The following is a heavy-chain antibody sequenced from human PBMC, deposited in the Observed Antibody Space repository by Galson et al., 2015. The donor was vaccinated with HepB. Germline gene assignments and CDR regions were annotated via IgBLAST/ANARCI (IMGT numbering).Heavy chain of an antibody. V-gene: IGHV4-31*03. CDR1: GGSISSGGYY. D-gene: IGHD1-26*01. Sequence: LSLTCTVSGGSISSGGYYWSWIHQHPGKGLEWIGYIYYSGSTYYNPSLKSRVTISVDTSKNQFSLKLSSVTAADTAVYYCARTKNQVGATNPVAFDIWGQGTMVTVSS. J-gene: IGHJ3*02. CDR3: ARTKNQVGATNPVAFDI. CDR2: IYYSGST.